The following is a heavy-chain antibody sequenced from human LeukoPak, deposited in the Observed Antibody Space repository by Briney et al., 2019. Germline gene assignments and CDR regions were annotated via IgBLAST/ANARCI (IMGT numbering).Heavy chain of an antibody. Sequence: AGGSLRLSCAASGFTFSNYAMNWVRQAPGKGLEWVSLISGSGGSTNYADSVKGRFTISRDNSKNTLYLQMNSLRAGDTAVYYCARSTAPYCSSTSCYKKELDYWGQGTLVTVSS. CDR3: ARSTAPYCSSTSCYKKELDY. V-gene: IGHV3-23*01. CDR2: ISGSGGST. J-gene: IGHJ4*02. D-gene: IGHD2-2*02. CDR1: GFTFSNYA.